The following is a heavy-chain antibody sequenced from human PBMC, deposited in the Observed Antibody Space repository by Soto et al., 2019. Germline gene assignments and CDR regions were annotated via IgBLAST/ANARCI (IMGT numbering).Heavy chain of an antibody. CDR2: ISYDGSNK. Sequence: PGGSLRLSCAASGFTFSSYGMHWVRQAPGKGLEWVAVISYDGSNKYYADSVKGRFTISRDNSKNTLYLQMNSLRAEDTAVYYCAKDPRYFDWLLSVTHYYYYYGMDVWGQGTTVTVSS. J-gene: IGHJ6*02. CDR3: AKDPRYFDWLLSVTHYYYYYGMDV. D-gene: IGHD3-9*01. V-gene: IGHV3-30*18. CDR1: GFTFSSYG.